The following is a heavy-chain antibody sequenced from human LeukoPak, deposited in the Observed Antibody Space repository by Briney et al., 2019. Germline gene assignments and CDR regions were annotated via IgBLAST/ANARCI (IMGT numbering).Heavy chain of an antibody. CDR1: GFTFSSYG. D-gene: IGHD3-22*01. J-gene: IGHJ4*02. CDR3: ARDRPIVVVMQLDY. V-gene: IGHV3-33*01. Sequence: GGSLRLSCAASGFTFSSYGMHWVRQAPGKGLEWVAVIWYDGSNKYYADSVKGRFIISRDNSKNTLYLQMNSLRAEDTAVYYCARDRPIVVVMQLDYWGQGTLVTVSS. CDR2: IWYDGSNK.